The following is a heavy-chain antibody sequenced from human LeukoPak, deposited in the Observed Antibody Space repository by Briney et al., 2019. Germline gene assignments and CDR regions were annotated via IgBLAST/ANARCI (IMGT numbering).Heavy chain of an antibody. CDR1: GFTFGSYA. D-gene: IGHD1-26*01. J-gene: IGHJ4*02. CDR2: ITPSGGRT. V-gene: IGHV3-64D*09. CDR3: VKDLSGSYTFDY. Sequence: PGGSLRLSCSASGFTFGSYAMHWVRQAPGKGLEYVSGITPSGGRTHYGDSLRGRLTISRDNSRNTLYLQVSSLRGEDTALYYCVKDLSGSYTFDYWGRGTLVTVSP.